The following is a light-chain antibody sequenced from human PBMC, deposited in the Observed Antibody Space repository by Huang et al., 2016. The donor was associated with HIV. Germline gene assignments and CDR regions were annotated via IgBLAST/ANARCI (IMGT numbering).Light chain of an antibody. CDR2: GAS. CDR1: QSISNN. Sequence: EIVMTQSPATLSVSPGERATLSCRASQSISNNLAWYQQKPGQAPRLLLYGASTSASDIPARFSGSGSGTEFTLTISSLQSEDFAVYYCQQYNNWPETFGQGTKLEIK. V-gene: IGKV3-15*01. CDR3: QQYNNWPET. J-gene: IGKJ2*01.